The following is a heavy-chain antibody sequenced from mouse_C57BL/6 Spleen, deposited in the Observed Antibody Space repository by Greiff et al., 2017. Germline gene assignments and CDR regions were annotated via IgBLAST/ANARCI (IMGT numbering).Heavy chain of an antibody. J-gene: IGHJ2*01. Sequence: EVQLQQSGPELVKPGASVKISCKASGYTFTDYYMHWVKQSHGKSLEWIGDINPNNGGTSYNQKFKGKATLTVDKSSSTAYMELRSLTSEDSAVYFYARGPYGSSFDYWGQGTTLTVSS. CDR2: INPNNGGT. CDR3: ARGPYGSSFDY. CDR1: GYTFTDYY. D-gene: IGHD1-1*01. V-gene: IGHV1-26*01.